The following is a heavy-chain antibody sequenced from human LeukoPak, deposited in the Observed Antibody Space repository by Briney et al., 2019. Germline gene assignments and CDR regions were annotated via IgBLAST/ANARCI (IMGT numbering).Heavy chain of an antibody. D-gene: IGHD2-8*01. CDR3: ARGRGSCTNGVCYTRRIAYFDY. CDR1: GYTFTSYD. J-gene: IGHJ4*02. Sequence: ASVKVSCKASGYTFTSYDISWVRQAHGQGLEWMGSISANNGNTTYAQKLQGRVTMTTDTSTSTAYLELRSLRSDDTAVYYCARGRGSCTNGVCYTRRIAYFDYWGQGTLVTVSS. V-gene: IGHV1-18*01. CDR2: ISANNGNT.